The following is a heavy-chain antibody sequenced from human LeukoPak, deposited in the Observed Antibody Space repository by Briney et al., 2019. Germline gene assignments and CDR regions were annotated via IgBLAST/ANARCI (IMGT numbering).Heavy chain of an antibody. Sequence: GGSLRLSCAASGLTFSNHWMTWVRQAPGKGLEWVAVIWYDGSNKYYADSVKGRFTISRDNSKNTLYLQMNSLRAEDTAVYYCAREVGSSWYFDYWGQGTLVTVSS. CDR1: GLTFSNHW. J-gene: IGHJ4*02. D-gene: IGHD6-13*01. CDR3: AREVGSSWYFDY. V-gene: IGHV3-33*08. CDR2: IWYDGSNK.